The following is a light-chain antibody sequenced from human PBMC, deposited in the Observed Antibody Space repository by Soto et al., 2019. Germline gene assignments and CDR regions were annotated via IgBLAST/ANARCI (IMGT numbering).Light chain of an antibody. CDR3: SSYAGSSNV. CDR1: SSDIGASNY. J-gene: IGLJ1*01. Sequence: QSVLTQPASVSGSPGQSITVSCTGTSSDIGASNYVSWYQQHPGKAPKLIISEVSNRPSGVPDRFSGSKSGNTASLTVSGLQAEDEADYYCSSYAGSSNVFGTGTKVTVL. V-gene: IGLV2-8*01. CDR2: EVS.